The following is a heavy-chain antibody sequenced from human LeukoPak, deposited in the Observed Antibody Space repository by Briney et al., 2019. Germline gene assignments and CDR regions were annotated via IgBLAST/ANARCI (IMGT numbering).Heavy chain of an antibody. CDR3: AKVVRGGYYYYGMDV. Sequence: GSSLRLSCAASGFTFDDYAMHWVRPAPGKGLGWVLGISWDSGSIGHADSVKGRFTITRDNAKNPLYLQLNSLRAEDTDLYYCAKVVRGGYYYYGMDVWGQGTTVTVSS. V-gene: IGHV3-9*01. CDR2: ISWDSGSI. J-gene: IGHJ6*02. D-gene: IGHD3-10*01. CDR1: GFTFDDYA.